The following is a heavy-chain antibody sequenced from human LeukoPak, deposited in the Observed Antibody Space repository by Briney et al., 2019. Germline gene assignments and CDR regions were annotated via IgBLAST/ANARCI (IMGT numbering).Heavy chain of an antibody. CDR2: ISYDGSNK. V-gene: IGHV3-30*18. J-gene: IGHJ4*02. CDR3: AKDLRHDYGGNSVGLDY. CDR1: GFTFSSYG. D-gene: IGHD4-23*01. Sequence: GGSLRLSCAASGFTFSSYGMHWVRQAPGKGLEWVAVISYDGSNKYYADSVKGRFTISRDNSKNTLYLQMNSLRAEDTAVYYCAKDLRHDYGGNSVGLDYWGQGTLVTVSS.